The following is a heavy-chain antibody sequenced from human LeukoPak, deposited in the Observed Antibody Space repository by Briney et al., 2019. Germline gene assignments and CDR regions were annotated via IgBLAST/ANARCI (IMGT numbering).Heavy chain of an antibody. J-gene: IGHJ3*02. D-gene: IGHD6-6*01. CDR2: INQGGST. V-gene: IGHV4-34*10. Sequence: SETLSLTCGVNGGSFSDHYWSWIRQTPGKGLEWIGYINQGGSTNSNPSLKSRLTMSVDTSKKQFSLKLSSLTAADTAVYYCARDFKVVQPFDAFDIWGQGTMVTVSS. CDR1: GGSFSDHY. CDR3: ARDFKVVQPFDAFDI.